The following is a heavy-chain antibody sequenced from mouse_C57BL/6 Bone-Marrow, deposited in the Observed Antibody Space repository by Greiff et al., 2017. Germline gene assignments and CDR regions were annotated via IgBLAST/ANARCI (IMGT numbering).Heavy chain of an antibody. V-gene: IGHV3-6*01. Sequence: EVQRVESGPGLVKPSQSLSLTCSVTGYSITSGYYWNWIRKFPGNKLEWMGYISYDGSNNYNPSLKNRITITRDTSKNQFFLKLKSVTTEDTATYYCARIITTGNFDVWGTGTTVTVSS. D-gene: IGHD1-1*01. CDR3: ARIITTGNFDV. J-gene: IGHJ1*03. CDR1: GYSITSGYY. CDR2: ISYDGSN.